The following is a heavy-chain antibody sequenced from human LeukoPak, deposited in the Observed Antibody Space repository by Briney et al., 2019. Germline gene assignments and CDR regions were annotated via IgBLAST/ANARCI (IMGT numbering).Heavy chain of an antibody. Sequence: GASVKVSCKASGYTFTSYGISWVRQAPGQGLEWVGWISAYNGNTNYAQKLQGRVTMTTDTSTSTAYMELRSLRSDDTAVYYCAREPTRSSSFLRMWGGPVNNFDYWGQGTLVTVSS. CDR3: AREPTRSSSFLRMWGGPVNNFDY. V-gene: IGHV1-18*01. CDR2: ISAYNGNT. D-gene: IGHD6-13*01. CDR1: GYTFTSYG. J-gene: IGHJ4*02.